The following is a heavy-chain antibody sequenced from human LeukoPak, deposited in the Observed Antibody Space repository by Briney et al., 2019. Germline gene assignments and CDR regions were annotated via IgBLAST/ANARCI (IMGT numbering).Heavy chain of an antibody. Sequence: PGGSLRLSCAASGFTFSTYAMHWVRQAPGKGLEWVAVISSDGSNKYYEDSVKGRFTISRDTSRNMLYLQMYSLRPEDTAIYYCARGRYSSGWYDSIPLHYWGQGTLVTVSS. D-gene: IGHD6-19*01. CDR1: GFTFSTYA. V-gene: IGHV3-30-3*01. CDR3: ARGRYSSGWYDSIPLHY. CDR2: ISSDGSNK. J-gene: IGHJ4*02.